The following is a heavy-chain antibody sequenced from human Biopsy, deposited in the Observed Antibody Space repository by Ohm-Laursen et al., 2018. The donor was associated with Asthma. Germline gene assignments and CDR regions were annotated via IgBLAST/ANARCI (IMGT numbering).Heavy chain of an antibody. CDR1: GFTLGDYW. Sequence: SLRLSCSASGFTLGDYWMSWVRQVPGKGLEWVSSITDTSRYIKYADSVKGRFTISRDNAKNSLYLQMNSLRAEDTAVYYCARDGPELPTELDYWGPGTLVTVSS. J-gene: IGHJ4*02. V-gene: IGHV3-11*06. D-gene: IGHD1-14*01. CDR3: ARDGPELPTELDY. CDR2: ITDTSRYI.